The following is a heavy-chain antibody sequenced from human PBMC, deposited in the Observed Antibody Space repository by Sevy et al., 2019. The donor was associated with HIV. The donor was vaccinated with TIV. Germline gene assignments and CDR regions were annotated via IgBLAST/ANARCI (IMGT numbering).Heavy chain of an antibody. CDR2: INESGIT. CDR3: ARSPPVVVVPGAPSWFDP. V-gene: IGHV4-34*01. CDR1: DGSFSGYY. Sequence: NPSETLSLTCAVHDGSFSGYYWNWIRQLPGKGLEWIGEINESGITYYNPSLKSRVTISVDTSKKQFSLKLNSVTAVDSAVYFCARSPPVVVVPGAPSWFDPWGQGTLVTVSS. J-gene: IGHJ5*02. D-gene: IGHD2-2*01.